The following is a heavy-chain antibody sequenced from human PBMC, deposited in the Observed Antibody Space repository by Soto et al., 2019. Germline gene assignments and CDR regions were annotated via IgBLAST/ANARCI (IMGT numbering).Heavy chain of an antibody. CDR1: GYTFTGYY. CDR3: AREGQRILSSGSIRTWLVS. V-gene: IGHV1-2*02. Sequence: ASVKFSCTSSGYTFTGYYMHWVRQAPGQGLEWMGWINPNSGGTNYAQKFQGRVTMTRDTSISTAYMELSRLRPDDTAVYYCAREGQRILSSGSIRTWLVSWGQGIVVT. CDR2: INPNSGGT. J-gene: IGHJ5*02. D-gene: IGHD3-10*02.